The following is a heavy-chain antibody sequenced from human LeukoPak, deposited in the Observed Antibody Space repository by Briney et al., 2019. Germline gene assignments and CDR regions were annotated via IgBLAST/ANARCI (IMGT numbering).Heavy chain of an antibody. Sequence: GGSLRLSCAASGFTFSSYAMNWVRQAPGKGLEWVSAISGSGDRRNYADSVKGRFTIPRDISKNTLYLQMNSLRAEDTAVYYCAKGPKQLLVGSRGYYFDSWGQGTLVTVSS. V-gene: IGHV3-23*01. D-gene: IGHD6-13*01. CDR2: ISGSGDRR. CDR3: AKGPKQLLVGSRGYYFDS. J-gene: IGHJ4*02. CDR1: GFTFSSYA.